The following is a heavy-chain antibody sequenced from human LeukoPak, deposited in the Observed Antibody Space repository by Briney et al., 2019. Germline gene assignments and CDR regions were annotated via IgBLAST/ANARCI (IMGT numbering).Heavy chain of an antibody. CDR1: GGTFSSYA. Sequence: SVKVSCKASGGTFSSYAISWVRQAPGQGLEWMGGIIPIFGTANYAQKFQGRVTITADKSTSTAYMELSSLRSEDTAVYYCARVAYDFWSGYYRRTNQLSPQPENYYYYMDVWGKGTTVTVSS. CDR2: IIPIFGTA. J-gene: IGHJ6*03. D-gene: IGHD3-3*01. CDR3: ARVAYDFWSGYYRRTNQLSPQPENYYYYMDV. V-gene: IGHV1-69*06.